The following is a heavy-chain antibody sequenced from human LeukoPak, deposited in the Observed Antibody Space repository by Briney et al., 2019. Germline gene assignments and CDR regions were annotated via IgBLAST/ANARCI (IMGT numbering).Heavy chain of an antibody. CDR1: GDIVSSNSAA. CDR3: ARDRGRTFDY. J-gene: IGHJ4*02. D-gene: IGHD1-14*01. V-gene: IGHV6-1*01. CDR2: TYYRSKWFS. Sequence: SQTLSLTCAIFGDIVSSNSAAWNWIRQSPSRGLEWLGRTYYRSKWFSDYAVSVKGRISINTDTSKNQLSLQLNSVTPEDTALYYCARDRGRTFDYWGQGTLVTVSS.